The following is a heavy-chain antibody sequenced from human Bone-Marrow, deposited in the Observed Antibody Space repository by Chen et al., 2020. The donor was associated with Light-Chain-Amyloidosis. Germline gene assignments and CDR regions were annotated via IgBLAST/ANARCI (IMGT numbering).Heavy chain of an antibody. D-gene: IGHD4-17*01. CDR3: ARDAGYGGKMNY. V-gene: IGHV4-4*02. CDR2: IYHSGST. CDR1: GGSISTTNW. Sequence: QVQLQESGPGLVKPSGTLSLTCAVSGGSISTTNWWSWVRQPQGKGLEWIGEIYHSGSTNYNPSLKSRVTISVDKSKNQFSLRLTSVTAADTAVYYCARDAGYGGKMNYWGQGTLVTVSS. J-gene: IGHJ4*02.